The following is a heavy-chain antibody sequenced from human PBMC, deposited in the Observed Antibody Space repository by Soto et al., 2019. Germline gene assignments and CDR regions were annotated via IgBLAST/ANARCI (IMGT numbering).Heavy chain of an antibody. Sequence: ASVKVSCKASGYTFTGYYMHWVRQAPGQGLEWMGWINPNSGGTNYAQKFQGRVTMTRDTSISTAYMELSRLRSDDTAVYYCARERFLEWLSTTNYYYYGMDVWGQGTTVTSP. CDR3: ARERFLEWLSTTNYYYYGMDV. J-gene: IGHJ6*02. D-gene: IGHD3-3*01. V-gene: IGHV1-2*02. CDR1: GYTFTGYY. CDR2: INPNSGGT.